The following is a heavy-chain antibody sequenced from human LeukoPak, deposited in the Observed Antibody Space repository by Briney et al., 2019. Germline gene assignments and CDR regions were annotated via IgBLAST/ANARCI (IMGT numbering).Heavy chain of an antibody. CDR3: ASYLQAGDSSGYYRY. D-gene: IGHD3-22*01. J-gene: IGHJ4*02. CDR1: GGTFSSYA. V-gene: IGHV1-69*05. Sequence: GSSVKVSCKASGGTFSSYAISWVRQAPGQGLEWMGGIIPIFGTANYAQKFQGRVTITTDESTSTAYMELSSLRSEDTAVYYCASYLQAGDSSGYYRYWGQGTLVTVSS. CDR2: IIPIFGTA.